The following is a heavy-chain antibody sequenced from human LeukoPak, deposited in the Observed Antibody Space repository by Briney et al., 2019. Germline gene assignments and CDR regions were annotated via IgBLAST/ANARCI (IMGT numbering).Heavy chain of an antibody. CDR2: IYYSGST. CDR3: ARAVTMVRGVGEYYFDY. D-gene: IGHD3-10*01. J-gene: IGHJ4*02. Sequence: SETLSLTCTVSGGFISSYYWSWIRQPPGKGLEWIGYIYYSGSTNYNPSLKSRVTISVDTSKNQFSLKLSSVTAADTAVYYCARAVTMVRGVGEYYFDYWGQGTLVTVSS. V-gene: IGHV4-59*01. CDR1: GGFISSYY.